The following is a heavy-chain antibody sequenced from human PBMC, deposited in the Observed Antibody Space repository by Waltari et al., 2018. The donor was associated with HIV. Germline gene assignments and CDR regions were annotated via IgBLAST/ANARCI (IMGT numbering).Heavy chain of an antibody. CDR2: IKEDGSEK. D-gene: IGHD2-2*03. CDR3: AREFQQWMGRLFDI. J-gene: IGHJ3*02. CDR1: GFTFSKHR. Sequence: QVVESGGGLVQPGGSLSLSCAASGFTFSKHRMSWVRQAPGKGLEWVANIKEDGSEKYYVDSVKGRFTISRDNAKNSLYLQMNSLRAEDTAVYYCAREFQQWMGRLFDIWGQGTMVTVSS. V-gene: IGHV3-7*01.